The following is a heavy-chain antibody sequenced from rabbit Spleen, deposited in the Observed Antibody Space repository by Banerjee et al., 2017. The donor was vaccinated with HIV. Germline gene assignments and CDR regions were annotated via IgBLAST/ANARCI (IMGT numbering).Heavy chain of an antibody. CDR2: MDAGSSDST. CDR1: GFDLSSGYW. V-gene: IGHV1S40*01. J-gene: IGHJ6*01. Sequence: QSLEESGGDLVKPGASLTLTCTASGFDLSSGYWICWVRQAPGKGLEWIACMDAGSSDSTYSATWAKGRFTLSKTSSTTVTLQMTSLTAADTATYFCARDAGTSFSTYGMDLWGPGTLVTVS. D-gene: IGHD8-1*01. CDR3: ARDAGTSFSTYGMDL.